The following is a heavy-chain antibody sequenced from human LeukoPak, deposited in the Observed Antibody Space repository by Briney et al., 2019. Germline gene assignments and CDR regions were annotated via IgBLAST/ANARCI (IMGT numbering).Heavy chain of an antibody. J-gene: IGHJ5*01. CDR1: GFTFSDYW. CDR3: ARGTEGYTYGEFDS. Sequence: GGSLRLACAAAGFTFSDYWMHWVRQAPGKGLVWVSRIHRDGSSTTYADSVKGRFTISRDNAKNTLYLQMNSLRAEDTAMYYCARGTEGYTYGEFDSWGQGTLVTVSS. D-gene: IGHD5-18*01. V-gene: IGHV3-74*01. CDR2: IHRDGSST.